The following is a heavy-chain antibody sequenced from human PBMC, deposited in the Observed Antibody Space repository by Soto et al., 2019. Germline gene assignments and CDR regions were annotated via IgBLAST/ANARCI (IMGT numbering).Heavy chain of an antibody. CDR1: GFTFSSSW. J-gene: IGHJ4*02. D-gene: IGHD6-6*01. Sequence: SLRLSCAASGFTFSSSWMHWVRQAPGKGLVWVSRINTDGSSTTYADSVKGRFTISRDNAKNTVHLQMNSLRAEDTAVYYCARVGSSAAFDNWGQGTLVTVSS. CDR2: INTDGSST. V-gene: IGHV3-74*03. CDR3: ARVGSSAAFDN.